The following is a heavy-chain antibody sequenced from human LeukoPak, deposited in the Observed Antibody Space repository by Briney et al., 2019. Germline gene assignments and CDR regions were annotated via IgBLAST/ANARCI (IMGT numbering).Heavy chain of an antibody. J-gene: IGHJ4*02. D-gene: IGHD3-10*01. Sequence: GGSLRLSCAASGFTFSSYSMMWVRQAPGKGLEWVSSISSSSSYIYYADSVKGRFTISRDNAKNSLYLQMNSLRAEDTAVYYCARDGVRGVINFDYWGQGTLVTVSS. CDR1: GFTFSSYS. V-gene: IGHV3-21*01. CDR2: ISSSSSYI. CDR3: ARDGVRGVINFDY.